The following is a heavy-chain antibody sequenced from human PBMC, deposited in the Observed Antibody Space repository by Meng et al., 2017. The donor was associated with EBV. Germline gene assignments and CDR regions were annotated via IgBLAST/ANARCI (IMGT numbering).Heavy chain of an antibody. Sequence: QVQLQQWGAGLLKPSXXXXLXXXGYGGSVNGYFWSWIRQPPGKGLEWIGELHHSGSTNYNPSLKSRLRISVDTSKNQFSLNLTSVTAADTAVYYCARVSPKRYFDYLAPPDYWGQGTLVTVSS. CDR3: ARVSPKRYFDYLAPPDY. CDR1: GGSVNGYF. V-gene: IGHV4-34*01. J-gene: IGHJ4*02. CDR2: LHHSGST. D-gene: IGHD3-9*01.